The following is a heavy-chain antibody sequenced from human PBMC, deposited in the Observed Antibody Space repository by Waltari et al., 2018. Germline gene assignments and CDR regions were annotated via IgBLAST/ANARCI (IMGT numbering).Heavy chain of an antibody. J-gene: IGHJ4*02. V-gene: IGHV3-7*01. Sequence: EVQLVESGGGLVQPGGSLRLSCVASGFDFHGYWMGWFRQAPGKSLEWVCNIKDDGTKEFYVESLKGRVTISRDNAKNSVYLQTTSLRAEDTALYYCARSGLVSAFDYWGQGSLVTVAS. CDR3: ARSGLVSAFDY. D-gene: IGHD3-9*01. CDR2: IKDDGTKE. CDR1: GFDFHGYW.